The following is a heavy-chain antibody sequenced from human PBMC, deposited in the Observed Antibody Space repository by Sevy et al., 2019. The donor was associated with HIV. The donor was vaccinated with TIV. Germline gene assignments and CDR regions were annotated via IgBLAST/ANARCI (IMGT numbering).Heavy chain of an antibody. CDR2: ISYDGSNK. CDR3: ATGRGFGVVIIDYYGMDV. D-gene: IGHD3-3*01. CDR1: GLTFSSYG. J-gene: IGHJ6*02. Sequence: GGSLRLSCAASGLTFSSYGMHWVRQAPGKGLEWVAVISYDGSNKYHADSVKGRFTISRDNSKNTLYPQMNSLRAEDTAVYYCATGRGFGVVIIDYYGMDVWGQGTTVTVSS. V-gene: IGHV3-30*03.